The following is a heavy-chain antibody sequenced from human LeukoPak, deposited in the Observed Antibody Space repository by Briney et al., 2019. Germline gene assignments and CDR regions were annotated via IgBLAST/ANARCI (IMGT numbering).Heavy chain of an antibody. Sequence: GGSLRLSCAASGFTFSSYGMHWVRQAPGKGLEWVAVISYDGSNKYYADSVKGRFTISRDNSKNTLYLQMNSLRAEDTAVYYCAKTPGYGDYDDYWGQGTLATVSS. J-gene: IGHJ4*02. CDR2: ISYDGSNK. CDR1: GFTFSSYG. CDR3: AKTPGYGDYDDY. V-gene: IGHV3-30*18. D-gene: IGHD4-17*01.